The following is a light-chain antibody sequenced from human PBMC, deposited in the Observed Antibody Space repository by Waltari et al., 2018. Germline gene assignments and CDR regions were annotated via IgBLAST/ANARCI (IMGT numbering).Light chain of an antibody. CDR1: SSNIGRSY. CDR2: DDD. Sequence: QSVLTQPPSVSAAPGQRVTISCSGSSSNIGRSYVSCHQHVPGTAPKLLNYDDDKRLPEIPGRFSCSKAGTSAVLGITGLQTEDEADYYCGTGDSGLSVVVFGGGTRLTVL. J-gene: IGLJ2*01. V-gene: IGLV1-51*01. CDR3: GTGDSGLSVVV.